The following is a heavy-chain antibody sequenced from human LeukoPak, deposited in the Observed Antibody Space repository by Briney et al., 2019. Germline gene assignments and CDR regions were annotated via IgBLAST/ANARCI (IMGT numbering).Heavy chain of an antibody. CDR1: GFTFSSYG. CDR2: IWYDGSNK. D-gene: IGHD2-2*02. V-gene: IGHV3-33*01. CDR3: ARLDCSSTSCYTSQGDPYYYYGMDV. J-gene: IGHJ6*02. Sequence: GGSLRLSCAASGFTFSSYGMHWVRQAPGKGLEWVAVIWYDGSNKYYADSVKGRFTISRDNSKNTLYLQMNSLRAEDTAVYYCARLDCSSTSCYTSQGDPYYYYGMDVWGQGTTVTVSS.